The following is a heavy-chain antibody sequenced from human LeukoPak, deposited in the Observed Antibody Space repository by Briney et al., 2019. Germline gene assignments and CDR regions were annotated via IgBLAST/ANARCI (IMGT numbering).Heavy chain of an antibody. CDR1: GRSFRGYY. Sequence: PSETLSLTSAVYGRSFRGYYWSWIRQTPGKGLEWSGEINHSGSTTYNPSPKSRVTISVDTSKNQFSLKLSSVTAAHTALYYCARVYWSHPAKYYFDYWGQGTLVTVSS. V-gene: IGHV4-34*01. CDR3: ARVYWSHPAKYYFDY. J-gene: IGHJ4*02. CDR2: INHSGST. D-gene: IGHD2-8*02.